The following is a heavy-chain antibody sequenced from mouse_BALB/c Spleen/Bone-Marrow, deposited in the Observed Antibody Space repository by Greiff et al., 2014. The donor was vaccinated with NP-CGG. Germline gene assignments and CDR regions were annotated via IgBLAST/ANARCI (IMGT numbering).Heavy chain of an antibody. CDR2: ISYDGSN. CDR1: GYSITSGYY. D-gene: IGHD3-1*01. V-gene: IGHV3-6*02. J-gene: IGHJ3*01. CDR3: ARDRVFAY. Sequence: EVKLMESGPGLVKPSQSLSLTCSVSGYSITSGYYWNWIRQFPGNNLEWMGYISYDGSNNYNPPLKNRISITRDTSKNQFFLKLNSVTTEDTATYDCARDRVFAYWGQGTLVTVSA.